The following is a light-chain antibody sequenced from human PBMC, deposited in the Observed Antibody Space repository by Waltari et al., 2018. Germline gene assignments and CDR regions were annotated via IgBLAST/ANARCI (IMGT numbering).Light chain of an antibody. CDR3: CSYASSNTVI. CDR2: EVS. J-gene: IGLJ2*01. CDR1: SSDVGSYNL. V-gene: IGLV2-23*02. Sequence: QSALTQPASVSGSPGQSITISCTGTSSDVGSYNLVSWYQQHPGKAPKVMIYEVSRRPSGVSNRFSGSKSGNTASLTISWLQAEDEADYYCCSYASSNTVIFGGGTKLTVL.